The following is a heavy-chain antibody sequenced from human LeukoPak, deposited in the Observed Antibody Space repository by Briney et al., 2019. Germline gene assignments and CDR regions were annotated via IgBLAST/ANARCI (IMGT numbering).Heavy chain of an antibody. Sequence: GGSLRLSCAASGFTFSSYAMSWVRQAPGKGLEWVSAISGSGGSTYYADSVKGRFTISRDNSKNTPYLQMNSLRAEDTAVYYCAKPKYSGTYGGFDYWGQGTLVTVSS. J-gene: IGHJ4*02. V-gene: IGHV3-23*01. CDR1: GFTFSSYA. CDR2: ISGSGGST. D-gene: IGHD1-26*01. CDR3: AKPKYSGTYGGFDY.